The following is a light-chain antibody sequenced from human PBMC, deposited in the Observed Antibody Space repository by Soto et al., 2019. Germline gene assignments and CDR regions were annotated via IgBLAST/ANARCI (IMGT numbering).Light chain of an antibody. V-gene: IGKV3-20*01. Sequence: EIVLTQSPGTLSVSPGERATLSCRASQSVSSYLAWYQQKPGQAPRLLIYGASTRATGIPDRFSGGESGTGFTLTISRLEPEDFAVYYCQQYVSSPRTFGQGTKVDIK. CDR2: GAS. CDR1: QSVSSY. J-gene: IGKJ1*01. CDR3: QQYVSSPRT.